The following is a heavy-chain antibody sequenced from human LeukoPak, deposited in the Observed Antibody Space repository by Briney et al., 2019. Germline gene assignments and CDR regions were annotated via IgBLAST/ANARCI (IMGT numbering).Heavy chain of an antibody. CDR3: ARDGRAFLGYYGMDV. V-gene: IGHV4-31*03. CDR1: GGSISSGGYY. J-gene: IGHJ6*02. D-gene: IGHD3-16*01. CDR2: IYYSGST. Sequence: PSETLSLTCTVSGGSISSGGYYWSWIRQHPGKGLEWIGYIYYSGSTYYNPSLKSRVTISVDTSKNRFSLKLSSVTAADTAVYYCARDGRAFLGYYGMDVWGQGTTVTVSS.